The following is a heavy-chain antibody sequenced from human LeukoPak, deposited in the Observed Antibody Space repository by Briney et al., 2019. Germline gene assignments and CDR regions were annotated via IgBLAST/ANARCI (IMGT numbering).Heavy chain of an antibody. CDR3: ARRSGIAVAGAFDY. CDR2: LTGSGGTT. D-gene: IGHD6-19*01. J-gene: IGHJ4*02. V-gene: IGHV3-23*01. CDR1: GFTFSSYT. Sequence: GGSLRLSCAASGFTFSSYTMNWVRQAPGKGLEWVSALTGSGGTTYYADSVKGRFTISRDNSKNTLYLQINSLRAEDTAVYYCARRSGIAVAGAFDYWGQGTLVTVSS.